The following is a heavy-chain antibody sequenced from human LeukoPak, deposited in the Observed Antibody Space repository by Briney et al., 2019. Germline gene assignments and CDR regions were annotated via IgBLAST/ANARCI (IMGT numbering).Heavy chain of an antibody. CDR3: AKGCTSSSCDEGRWFDP. V-gene: IGHV3-23*01. CDR1: GLTFSRYA. D-gene: IGHD3-22*01. J-gene: IGHJ5*02. CDR2: ISASGGVT. Sequence: GGSLRLSCAASGLTFSRYAMGWVRQTPGQGLEWVSIISASGGVTQDAASVKGRFTISRDNSKNTLYLQMNSLRADDTAVYFCAKGCTSSSCDEGRWFDPWGQGTMVTVSS.